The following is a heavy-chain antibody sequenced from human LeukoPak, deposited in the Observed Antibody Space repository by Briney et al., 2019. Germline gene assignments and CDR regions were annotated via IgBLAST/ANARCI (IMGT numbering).Heavy chain of an antibody. CDR3: AKDGPVSSSGWYLDY. D-gene: IGHD6-19*01. J-gene: IGHJ4*02. CDR2: IRDDASDK. CDR1: GFTFSSYW. Sequence: GGSLRLSCAASGFTFSSYWMSWVRQAPGKGLEWVAFIRDDASDKYCADSVKGRFTISRDNSKNTLYLQMNNLRAEDTAVYYCAKDGPVSSSGWYLDYWGQGTLVTVSS. V-gene: IGHV3-30*02.